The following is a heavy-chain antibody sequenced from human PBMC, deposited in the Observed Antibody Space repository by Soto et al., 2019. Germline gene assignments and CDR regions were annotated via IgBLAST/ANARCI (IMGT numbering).Heavy chain of an antibody. CDR3: ARGPPYHYDFWSGSRPASLYYFDN. CDR1: GGSFSGYY. CDR2: INHSGST. Sequence: ASETLSLTCAVYGGSFSGYYWSWIRQPPGKGLEWIGEINHSGSTNYNPSLKSRVTISVDTSKNQFSLKLSSVTAADTAVFYCARGPPYHYDFWSGSRPASLYYFDNWGQGTQVTVSS. J-gene: IGHJ4*02. D-gene: IGHD3-3*01. V-gene: IGHV4-34*01.